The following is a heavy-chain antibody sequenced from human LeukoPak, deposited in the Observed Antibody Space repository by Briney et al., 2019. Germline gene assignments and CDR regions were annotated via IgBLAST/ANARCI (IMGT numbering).Heavy chain of an antibody. CDR3: ARDRIAVADPEYFQH. Sequence: PSETLSLTCTVSGGSISSYYWSWIRQPAGKGLEWIGRIYTSGSTNYNPSLKSRVTTSVDTSKIQFSLKLSSVTAADTAVYYCARDRIAVADPEYFQHWGQGTLVTVSS. D-gene: IGHD6-19*01. V-gene: IGHV4-4*07. J-gene: IGHJ1*01. CDR1: GGSISSYY. CDR2: IYTSGST.